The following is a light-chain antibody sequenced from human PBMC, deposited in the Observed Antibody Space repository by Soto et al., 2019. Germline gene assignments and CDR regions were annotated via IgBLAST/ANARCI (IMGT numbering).Light chain of an antibody. CDR3: AAWDAGVSGPA. J-gene: IGLJ2*01. V-gene: IGLV1-47*01. Sequence: QSVLTQPPSASGTPGQRVTISCXGSSSNIGSKYVYWYQQLPGTAPKLLMXRNNQRPSGVPDRFSGSKSGTSASLAISGLRSEDEADYYCAAWDAGVSGPAFGGGTKVTVL. CDR1: SSNIGSKY. CDR2: RNN.